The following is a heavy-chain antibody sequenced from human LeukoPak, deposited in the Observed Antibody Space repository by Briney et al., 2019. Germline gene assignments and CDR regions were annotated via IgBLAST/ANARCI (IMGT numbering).Heavy chain of an antibody. Sequence: ASVRVSCKASGYTFTGYDINWVRQATGQGLEWMGWMNPKTGDTGYAQKFQGRVTMTTDTSTSTAYMELRSLRSDDTAVYYCARDLRSYYYDSSGYYLLYWGQGTLVTVSS. D-gene: IGHD3-22*01. J-gene: IGHJ4*02. CDR3: ARDLRSYYYDSSGYYLLY. V-gene: IGHV1-8*01. CDR1: GYTFTGYD. CDR2: MNPKTGDT.